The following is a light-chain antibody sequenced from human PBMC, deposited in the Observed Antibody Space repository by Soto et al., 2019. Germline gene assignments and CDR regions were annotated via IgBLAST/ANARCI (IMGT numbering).Light chain of an antibody. Sequence: EIVLTQSPGTLSLSPGERATLSCRASQSVSSSYLAWYQQKPGQAPRLLIYGASRRSTGIPDRFSGSGSGTDFTLTVSRLEPEDVAVYYCQQCGSSSWTFGQGTKVEIK. CDR2: GAS. V-gene: IGKV3-20*01. CDR3: QQCGSSSWT. CDR1: QSVSSSY. J-gene: IGKJ1*01.